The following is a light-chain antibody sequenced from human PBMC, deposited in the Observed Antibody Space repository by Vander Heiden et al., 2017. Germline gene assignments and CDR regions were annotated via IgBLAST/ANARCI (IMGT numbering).Light chain of an antibody. CDR2: DVS. V-gene: IGLV2-14*03. CDR1: SSDVGGYNY. J-gene: IGLJ3*02. Sequence: QNALPQPASVSGAPGPAIPLSCTGTSSDVGGYNYVSWYQQRPGKAPELMIYDVSTRPSGVSNRFSGSKSGNTASLTISGLQAEAEADYYCSAYTSSHTLVFGGGTKLTVL. CDR3: SAYTSSHTLV.